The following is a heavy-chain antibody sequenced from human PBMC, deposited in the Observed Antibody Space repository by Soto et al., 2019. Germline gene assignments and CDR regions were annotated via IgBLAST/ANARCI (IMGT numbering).Heavy chain of an antibody. Sequence: QVQLVQSGAEVKKPGASVKISCKASAYPFTSFYIHWVRQAPGQGLEWMGMINPSGGSTTYAQKFQASVTLTRDTSTNTVYMEPTGLKYDDTAMYFCAREGTDYGDYDYWGQGTLVTVSS. J-gene: IGHJ4*02. D-gene: IGHD4-17*01. CDR3: AREGTDYGDYDY. CDR2: INPSGGST. V-gene: IGHV1-46*01. CDR1: AYPFTSFY.